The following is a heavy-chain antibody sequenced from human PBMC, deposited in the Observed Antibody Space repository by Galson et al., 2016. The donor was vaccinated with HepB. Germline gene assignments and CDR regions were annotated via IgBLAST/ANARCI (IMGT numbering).Heavy chain of an antibody. V-gene: IGHV3-73*01. D-gene: IGHD3-10*01. CDR2: IRDIGNSYAT. Sequence: SLRLSCAASGFSNYGMHWVRQASGKGLEWIGRIRDIGNSYATAYAASVEGRFTTSRDDSKNTAYLRMNSLKTEDTAVYYCARFRPLTSHYGNTEQLEHWGQGTLVTVSS. J-gene: IGHJ5*02. CDR1: GFSNYG. CDR3: ARFRPLTSHYGNTEQLEH.